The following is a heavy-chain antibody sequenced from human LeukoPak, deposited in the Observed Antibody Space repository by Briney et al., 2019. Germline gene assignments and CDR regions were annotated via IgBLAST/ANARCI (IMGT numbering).Heavy chain of an antibody. D-gene: IGHD6-13*01. CDR2: ISSSSSYI. J-gene: IGHJ4*02. Sequence: TTGGSLILSCAASGFTFSSYSMNWVRQAPGKGLEWVSSISSSSSYIYYADSVKGRFTISRDNAKNSLYLQMNSLRAEDTAVYYCARVSSSSADYWGQGTLVTVSS. CDR1: GFTFSSYS. CDR3: ARVSSSSADY. V-gene: IGHV3-21*01.